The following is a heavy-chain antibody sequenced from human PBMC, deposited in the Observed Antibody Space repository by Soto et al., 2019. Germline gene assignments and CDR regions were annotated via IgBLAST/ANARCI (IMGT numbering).Heavy chain of an antibody. CDR1: GFTFKPHA. CDR2: IAYDGNEK. V-gene: IGHV3-30*18. D-gene: IGHD1-26*01. Sequence: QVQLVESGGGVVQPGTSLRLSCAASGFTFKPHAMHWVRQAPGKGLEWMAVIAYDGNEKFYADSVKGRFTISRDNSKNALYLQINTLRNDDTAVYYCGKDVGDYVPYYYGVDVWGQGTTVTVSS. J-gene: IGHJ6*02. CDR3: GKDVGDYVPYYYGVDV.